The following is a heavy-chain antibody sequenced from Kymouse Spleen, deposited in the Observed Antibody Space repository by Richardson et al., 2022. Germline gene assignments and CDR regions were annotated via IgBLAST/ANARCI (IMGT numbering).Heavy chain of an antibody. CDR1: GGSFSGYY. CDR2: INHSGST. Sequence: QVQLQQWGAGLLKPSETLSLTCAVYGGSFSGYYWSWIRQPPGKGLEWIGEINHSGSTNYNPSLKSRVTISVDTSKNQFSLKLSSVTAADTAVYYCARGGITMVRGVILLLRYGRLGPRDHGHRLL. CDR3: ARGGITMVRGVILLLRYGR. D-gene: IGHD3-10*01. V-gene: IGHV4-34*01. J-gene: IGHJ6*02.